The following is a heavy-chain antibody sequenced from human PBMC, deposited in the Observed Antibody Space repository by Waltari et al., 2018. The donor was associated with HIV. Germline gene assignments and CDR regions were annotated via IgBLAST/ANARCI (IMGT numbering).Heavy chain of an antibody. V-gene: IGHV1-8*01. J-gene: IGHJ4*02. Sequence: QVQLVQSGAEVKKPGASVKVSCKASGYTFTSYDINWVRQATGQGLEWTGWMNPNSGDTGYAQKFQGRITMTSNTSISTVYMELSSLTSEETAVYYCVRAAIYSRGCFDYWGQGTLVTVSS. D-gene: IGHD6-19*01. CDR3: VRAAIYSRGCFDY. CDR1: GYTFTSYD. CDR2: MNPNSGDT.